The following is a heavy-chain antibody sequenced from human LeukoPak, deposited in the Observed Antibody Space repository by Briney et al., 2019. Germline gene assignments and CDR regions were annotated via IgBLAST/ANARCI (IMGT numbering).Heavy chain of an antibody. CDR3: ARDHGSAYYRAPRH. CDR1: GYIFTNYY. J-gene: IGHJ4*02. CDR2: INPSGGST. Sequence: ASVKVSCTASGYIFTNYYMHWVRQAPGQGLEWMGTINPSGGSTTYAQKFQGRVTMTRDTSTSTVYMELSSLRSEDTAVYYCARDHGSAYYRAPRHWGQGTLVTVSS. D-gene: IGHD3-10*01. V-gene: IGHV1-46*01.